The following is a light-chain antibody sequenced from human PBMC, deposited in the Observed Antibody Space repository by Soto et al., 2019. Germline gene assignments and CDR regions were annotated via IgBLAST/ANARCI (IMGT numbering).Light chain of an antibody. V-gene: IGKV3-20*01. CDR2: GAS. J-gene: IGKJ1*01. CDR1: QSVNSF. Sequence: EIGLTQSPGTLSLSPGERATLSCRASQSVNSFLAWFQQKPGQAPRLLIYGASSRATGVPDRFSGSGAETDFTLTITRLEPEDFAVYYCHHYVGSPWTFGQGTKV. CDR3: HHYVGSPWT.